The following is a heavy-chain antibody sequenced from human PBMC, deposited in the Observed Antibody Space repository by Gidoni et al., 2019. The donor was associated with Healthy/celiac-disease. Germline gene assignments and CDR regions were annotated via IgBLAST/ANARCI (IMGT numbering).Heavy chain of an antibody. Sequence: EVQLVASGGGMVKHGGSRRLSCAASGFTCRSYSMNWVRQAQGSELEWVSSISSSSSYIYYADSVKGRFTISRDNAENSLYLQMNRLIADDTAVYYCARDYYASSGYYYEWYFDLWGRGTLVTVSS. CDR2: ISSSSSYI. V-gene: IGHV3-21*01. J-gene: IGHJ2*01. CDR3: ARDYYASSGYYYEWYFDL. D-gene: IGHD3-22*01. CDR1: GFTCRSYS.